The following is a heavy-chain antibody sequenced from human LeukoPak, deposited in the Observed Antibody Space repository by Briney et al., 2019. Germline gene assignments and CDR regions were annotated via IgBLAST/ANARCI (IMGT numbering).Heavy chain of an antibody. J-gene: IGHJ4*02. CDR1: GFVFSSYA. CDR3: AKRSGDSYYLDS. Sequence: GGSLRLSCAASGFVFSSYAMTWVRQAPGKGLEWVSSISGSGGSTYYADSVKGRFTISRDTSKSTLYLQMNSLRAEDTAVYYCAKRSGDSYYLDSWGQGTLVTVSS. V-gene: IGHV3-23*01. D-gene: IGHD2-21*02. CDR2: ISGSGGST.